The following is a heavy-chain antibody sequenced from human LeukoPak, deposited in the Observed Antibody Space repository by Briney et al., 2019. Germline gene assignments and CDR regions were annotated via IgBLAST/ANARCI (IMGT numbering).Heavy chain of an antibody. CDR3: ARIADYYYDSNGYHGGFFHH. Sequence: HSGGSLRLSCAASGFTFSSYNMNWVRQAPGKGLEWLSYVSSSGGTTYYAASVKGRFTISRDNARNSLYLQMNSLRAEDTALYYCARIADYYYDSNGYHGGFFHHWGQGTLVTVSS. CDR2: VSSSGGTT. CDR1: GFTFSSYN. D-gene: IGHD3-22*01. V-gene: IGHV3-48*04. J-gene: IGHJ1*01.